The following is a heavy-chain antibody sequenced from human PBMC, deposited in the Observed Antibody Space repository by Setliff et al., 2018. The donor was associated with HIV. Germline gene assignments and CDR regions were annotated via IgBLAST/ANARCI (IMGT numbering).Heavy chain of an antibody. V-gene: IGHV3-64D*09. J-gene: IGHJ4*02. CDR1: GFTFSSYS. D-gene: IGHD3-22*01. Sequence: PGGSLRLSCAASGFTFSSYSMNWVRQAPGERPEYVAALSSGGDNTKYAASVKGRFIISRDTSKNTLYLQMSILRVEDTALYYCVKPYAGYYYDGSVNDDYWGQGTLVTVSS. CDR3: VKPYAGYYYDGSVNDDY. CDR2: LSSGGDNT.